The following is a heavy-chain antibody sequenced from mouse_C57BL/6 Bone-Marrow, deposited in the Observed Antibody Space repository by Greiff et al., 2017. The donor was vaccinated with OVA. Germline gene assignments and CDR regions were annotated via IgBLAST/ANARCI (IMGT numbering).Heavy chain of an antibody. CDR3: TIWDYFDY. CDR2: IDPENGDT. CDR1: GFNIKDDY. V-gene: IGHV14-4*01. D-gene: IGHD4-1*01. J-gene: IGHJ2*01. Sequence: VQLQQSGAELVRPGASVKLSCTASGFNIKDDYMHWVKQRPEQGLEWIGWIDPENGDTEYASKFQGKATITADTSSNTAYLQLSSLTFEDTAVYYCTIWDYFDYWGQGTTLTVSS.